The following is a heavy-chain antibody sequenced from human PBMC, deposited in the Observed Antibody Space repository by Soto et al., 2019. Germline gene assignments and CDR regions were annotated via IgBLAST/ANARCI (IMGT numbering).Heavy chain of an antibody. CDR3: ARVGYCSSTHCWPIGYFDY. CDR2: IFSSGST. Sequence: PSETLPHTCTVAGDSISSFYWTWIRQPPGKGLELVGYIFSSGSTNYNPSLKSRVTISVDTSENQFSLKLTSVTAADTAVYYCARVGYCSSTHCWPIGYFDYWGQGPLVTVSS. V-gene: IGHV4-59*01. J-gene: IGHJ4*02. CDR1: GDSISSFY. D-gene: IGHD2-2*01.